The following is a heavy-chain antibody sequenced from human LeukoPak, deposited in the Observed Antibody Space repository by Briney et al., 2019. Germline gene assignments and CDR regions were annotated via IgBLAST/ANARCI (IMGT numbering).Heavy chain of an antibody. J-gene: IGHJ4*02. D-gene: IGHD2-15*01. CDR2: IYYSGST. CDR3: ARVQGGLDY. CDR1: GFTFSSYA. V-gene: IGHV4-31*02. Sequence: LRLSCAASGFTFSSYAMSWIRQHPGKGLEWIGYIYYSGSTYYNPSLKSRVTISVDTSKNQFSLKLSSVTAADTAVYYCARVQGGLDYWGQGTLVTVSS.